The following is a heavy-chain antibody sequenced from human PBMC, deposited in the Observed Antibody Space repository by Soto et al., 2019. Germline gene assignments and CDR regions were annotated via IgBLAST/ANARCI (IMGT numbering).Heavy chain of an antibody. Sequence: EVQLLESGGGLVQPGGSLRLSCAASGFTFSSYAMSWVRQAPGKGLEWVSAISGSGGSTYYADSVKGRFTISRDNSKNTLYLQMNSLRAEDTALYYCAKYWRWSSSWYGDDYWGQGTLVTVSS. CDR1: GFTFSSYA. D-gene: IGHD6-13*01. CDR3: AKYWRWSSSWYGDDY. CDR2: ISGSGGST. J-gene: IGHJ4*02. V-gene: IGHV3-23*01.